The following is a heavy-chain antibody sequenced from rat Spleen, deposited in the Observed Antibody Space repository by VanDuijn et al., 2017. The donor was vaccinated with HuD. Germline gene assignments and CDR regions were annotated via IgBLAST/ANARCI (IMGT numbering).Heavy chain of an antibody. J-gene: IGHJ3*01. CDR2: ISPSGGGT. CDR3: ARQDTSGYSNWFAY. D-gene: IGHD4-3*01. V-gene: IGHV5S13*01. Sequence: EVQLVESGGGMVQSKESLKISCAASGFTFSDYGLAWVRQTPTKGLEWVASISPSGGGTYYRDSVKGRFTVSRDNTRSTQFLQMDSLRSEDTATYYCARQDTSGYSNWFAYWGQGTLVTVSS. CDR1: GFTFSDYG.